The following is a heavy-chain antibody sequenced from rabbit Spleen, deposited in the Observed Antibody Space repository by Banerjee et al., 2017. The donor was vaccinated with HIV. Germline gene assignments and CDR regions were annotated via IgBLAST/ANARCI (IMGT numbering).Heavy chain of an antibody. V-gene: IGHV1S45*01. Sequence: EQLEESGGGLVKPEGSLTLTCTASGFSFSSSYYMCWVRQAPGKGLEWISCIAGSSSGFTYSATWARGRFTCSKTSSTTVTLQMTSLTAADTATYFCARLFAYAGYAGFGYATLDYFNLWGPGTLVTVS. CDR3: ARLFAYAGYAGFGYATLDYFNL. J-gene: IGHJ4*01. CDR1: GFSFSSSYY. D-gene: IGHD6-1*01. CDR2: IAGSSSGFT.